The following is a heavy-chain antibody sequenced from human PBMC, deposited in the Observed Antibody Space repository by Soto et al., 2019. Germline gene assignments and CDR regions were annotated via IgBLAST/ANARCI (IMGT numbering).Heavy chain of an antibody. J-gene: IGHJ6*03. CDR3: ARSRLPLYYYMDV. CDR1: GCSFTSYW. V-gene: IGHV5-51*01. Sequence: RGESLKISCKGSGCSFTSYWIGWVRQMPGKGLEWMGIIYPGDSDTRYSPSFQGQVTISADKSISTAYLQWSSLKASDTAMYYCARSRLPLYYYMDVWGKGTTVTV. CDR2: IYPGDSDT.